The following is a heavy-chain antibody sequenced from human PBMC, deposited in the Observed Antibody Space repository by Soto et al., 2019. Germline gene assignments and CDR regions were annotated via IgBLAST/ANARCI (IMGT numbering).Heavy chain of an antibody. V-gene: IGHV3-66*01. CDR1: GFTVSTNY. D-gene: IGHD6-13*01. Sequence: EVQLVESGGGLVQPGGSLRLSCAVSGFTVSTNYINWVRQAPGKGLEWVSIIYSDGSTNYADSVKGRFTISRDNSKNTVYLQMNSLRAEDTAVYYCAREAYNSHIFDYWGQGTLVTVSS. CDR2: IYSDGST. CDR3: AREAYNSHIFDY. J-gene: IGHJ4*02.